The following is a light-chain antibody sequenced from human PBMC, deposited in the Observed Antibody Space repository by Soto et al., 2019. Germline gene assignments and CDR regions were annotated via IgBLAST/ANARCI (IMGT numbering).Light chain of an antibody. V-gene: IGLV2-14*03. J-gene: IGLJ1*01. Sequence: QSALTQPASVSGSPGQSITISCTGTSSDVGGYNFVSWYQQHPGKAPNLMSFDVSNRPSGISSRFSGSKSGNTASLTISGLQAEDEAVYYCSSYTSSSTVYVFGTGTKVTVL. CDR3: SSYTSSSTVYV. CDR2: DVS. CDR1: SSDVGGYNF.